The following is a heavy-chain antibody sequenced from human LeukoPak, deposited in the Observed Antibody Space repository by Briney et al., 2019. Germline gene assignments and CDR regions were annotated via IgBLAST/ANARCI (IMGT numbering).Heavy chain of an antibody. J-gene: IGHJ4*02. D-gene: IGHD3-22*01. CDR1: GFTFTSSA. Sequence: SVKVSCKASGFTFTSSAMQWVRQARGQRLEWIGWIVVGSGNTNYAQKFQGRVTIIRDMSTSTAYMELSSLRSEDTAVYYCAAGSGYYYPLKYWGQGTLVTVSS. V-gene: IGHV1-58*02. CDR2: IVVGSGNT. CDR3: AAGSGYYYPLKY.